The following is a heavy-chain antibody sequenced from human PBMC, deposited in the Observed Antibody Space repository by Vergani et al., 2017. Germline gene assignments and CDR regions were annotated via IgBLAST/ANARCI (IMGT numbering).Heavy chain of an antibody. J-gene: IGHJ2*01. V-gene: IGHV5-51*01. CDR1: GYSFTSYW. CDR2: IYPGDSDT. CDR3: AIPTVVPAAHDWYFEL. D-gene: IGHD2-2*01. Sequence: EVQLVPSGAEVKKPGESLKISCKGSGYSFTSYWIGWVRQMPGKGLEWMGIIYPGDSDTRYSPSFQGQVTISADKSISTAYLQWSSLKASDTAMYYCAIPTVVPAAHDWYFELWGRGTLVTVAS.